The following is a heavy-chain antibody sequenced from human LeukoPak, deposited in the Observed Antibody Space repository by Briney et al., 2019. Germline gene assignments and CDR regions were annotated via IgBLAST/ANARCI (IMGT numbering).Heavy chain of an antibody. CDR1: GYSFTSYW. Sequence: GESLKTSCKGSGYSFTSYWIGWVRQMPGKGLEWMGRIDPSDSYTNYSPSFQGHVTISADKSISTAYLQWSSLKASDTAMYYCARAGYYGSGSYYIFDYWGQGTLVTVSS. V-gene: IGHV5-10-1*01. CDR3: ARAGYYGSGSYYIFDY. D-gene: IGHD3-10*01. J-gene: IGHJ4*02. CDR2: IDPSDSYT.